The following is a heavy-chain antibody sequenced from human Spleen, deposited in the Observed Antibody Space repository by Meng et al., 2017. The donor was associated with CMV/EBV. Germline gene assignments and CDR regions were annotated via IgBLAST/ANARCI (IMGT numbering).Heavy chain of an antibody. J-gene: IGHJ4*02. D-gene: IGHD1-26*01. CDR3: TGIVGATRAA. CDR1: AFTFSGSA. V-gene: IGHV3-73*01. Sequence: CAASAFTFSGSAMPWVRQASGKGLEWVGRIRSKANSYATAYAASVKGRFTISRDDSKNTAYLQMNSLKTEDTAVYYCTGIVGATRAAWGQGTLVTVSS. CDR2: IRSKANSYAT.